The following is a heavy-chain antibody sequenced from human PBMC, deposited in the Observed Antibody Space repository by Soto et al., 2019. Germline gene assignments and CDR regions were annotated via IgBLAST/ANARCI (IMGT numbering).Heavy chain of an antibody. D-gene: IGHD2-15*01. CDR3: GRLAEAATGHTDFDF. Sequence: SETLSLTCTVSGASIKSRNYFFFWIRQPPGKGLEFVGSIHSSGGTYYNPSLKSRVTVSVDLSNSHFSLSLKSLTATDTAVYYCGRLAEAATGHTDFDFWGQGTLVTVSS. CDR1: GASIKSRNYF. CDR2: IHSSGGT. V-gene: IGHV4-39*02. J-gene: IGHJ4*02.